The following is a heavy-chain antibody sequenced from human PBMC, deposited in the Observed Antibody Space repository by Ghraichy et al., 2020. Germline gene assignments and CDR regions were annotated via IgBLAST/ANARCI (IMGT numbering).Heavy chain of an antibody. CDR3: ARDKRYYYDRSAYSDAEWFDP. J-gene: IGHJ5*02. D-gene: IGHD3-22*01. CDR2: ISTTGSTM. V-gene: IGHV3-11*01. CDR1: GFTFSDYY. Sequence: GGSLRLSCAASGFTFSDYYMSWIRQAPGKGLEWVLHISTTGSTMYYADSVKGRFAISRDNAKKSLHLQMHSLRAEDTAVYYCARDKRYYYDRSAYSDAEWFDPWGQGTLVTVSS.